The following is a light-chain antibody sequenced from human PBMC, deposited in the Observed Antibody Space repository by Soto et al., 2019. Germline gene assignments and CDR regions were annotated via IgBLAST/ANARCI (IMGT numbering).Light chain of an antibody. Sequence: QSVLTQPPSASGTPGQTVTFSCSGSSSNIESNSVNWYQQLPRTAPKLLIYSNNQRPSGVPDRFSGSRSGTSASLAISGLQSEDEADYYCAAWDDSLNGPVFGGGTKVTVL. J-gene: IGLJ3*02. CDR3: AAWDDSLNGPV. V-gene: IGLV1-44*01. CDR1: SSNIESNS. CDR2: SNN.